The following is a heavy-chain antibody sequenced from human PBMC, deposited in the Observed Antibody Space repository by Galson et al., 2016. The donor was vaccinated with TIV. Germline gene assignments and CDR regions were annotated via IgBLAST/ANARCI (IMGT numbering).Heavy chain of an antibody. V-gene: IGHV4-39*07. CDR1: VAPSPVVVTS. Sequence: SETLSSPALSLVAPSPVVVTSGAGFASPREGAGVGWSIYYSGTTYYNPSLRSRVTISVDRSKNQFSLGLSSVTAADTAVYYCARRIYSNTPFDPWGQGILVTVTS. D-gene: IGHD4-11*01. CDR2: IYYSGTT. J-gene: IGHJ5*02. CDR3: ARRIYSNTPFDP.